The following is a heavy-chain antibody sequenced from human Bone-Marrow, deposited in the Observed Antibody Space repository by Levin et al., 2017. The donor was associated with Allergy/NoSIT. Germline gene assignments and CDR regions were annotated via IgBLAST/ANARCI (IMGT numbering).Heavy chain of an antibody. J-gene: IGHJ5*02. CDR2: INHGGGT. D-gene: IGHD3-9*01. Sequence: SETLSLTCGVYGGSFSGHYWSWVRQSPGKGLEWIGEINHGGGTNYNPSLQNRLAISIDTSKKEFSLKLTSVTAADTAVYYCARSYDVLTGYYFDPWGQGTLVTVSS. CDR3: ARSYDVLTGYYFDP. V-gene: IGHV4-34*01. CDR1: GGSFSGHY.